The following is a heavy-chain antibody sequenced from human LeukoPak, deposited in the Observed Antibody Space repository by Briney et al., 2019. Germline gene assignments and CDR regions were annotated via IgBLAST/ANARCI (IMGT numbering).Heavy chain of an antibody. Sequence: GPSVKVSCKASGFTFTSSDMQWARQARGQPLEWRGWNVEGRGNTNYAQKFQERVTITGDMHTSTAYVELSSLRSEDRPVYYCASETYYYDSSGYQVFLFDYWGQGTLVTVSS. CDR3: ASETYYYDSSGYQVFLFDY. CDR2: NVEGRGNT. J-gene: IGHJ4*02. D-gene: IGHD3-22*01. CDR1: GFTFTSSD. V-gene: IGHV1-58*02.